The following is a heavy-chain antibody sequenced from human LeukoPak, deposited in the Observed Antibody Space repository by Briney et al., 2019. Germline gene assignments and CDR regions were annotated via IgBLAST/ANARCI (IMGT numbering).Heavy chain of an antibody. Sequence: SETLSLTCTVSGGSISSSSYYWGWIRQPPGKGLEWIGSIYYSGSTYYNPSLKSRVTISVDTSKNQFSLKLSSVTAADTAVYYCARGDPLGVDYGDYAQPDYWGQGTLVTVSS. CDR1: GGSISSSSYY. D-gene: IGHD4-17*01. CDR2: IYYSGST. J-gene: IGHJ4*02. V-gene: IGHV4-39*07. CDR3: ARGDPLGVDYGDYAQPDY.